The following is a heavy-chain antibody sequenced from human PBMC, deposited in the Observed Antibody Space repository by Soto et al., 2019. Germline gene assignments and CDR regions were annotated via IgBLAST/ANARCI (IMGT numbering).Heavy chain of an antibody. CDR3: ARCSGGSCYWFDP. V-gene: IGHV4-30-2*01. Sequence: SETLSLTCAVSGVSISSGGYSWSWIRQPPGKGLEWIGYIYHSGSTYYNSSLKSRVTISVDRSKNQFSLKLSSVTAADTAVYYCARCSGGSCYWFDPWGQGTLVTVSS. CDR1: GVSISSGGYS. D-gene: IGHD2-15*01. J-gene: IGHJ5*02. CDR2: IYHSGST.